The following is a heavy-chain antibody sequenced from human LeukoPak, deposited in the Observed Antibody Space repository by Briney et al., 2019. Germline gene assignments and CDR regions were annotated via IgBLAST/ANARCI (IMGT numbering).Heavy chain of an antibody. Sequence: ASVKVSCKASGYTFTSYYMHWVRQAPGQGLEWMGIINPSGGSTSYAQKFQGRVTMTRDTSTSTVYMELSSLRSEDTAVYYCARGVLRYDILTGFLYYYGMDVWGQGTTVTVSS. CDR2: INPSGGST. D-gene: IGHD3-9*01. J-gene: IGHJ6*02. V-gene: IGHV1-46*01. CDR1: GYTFTSYY. CDR3: ARGVLRYDILTGFLYYYGMDV.